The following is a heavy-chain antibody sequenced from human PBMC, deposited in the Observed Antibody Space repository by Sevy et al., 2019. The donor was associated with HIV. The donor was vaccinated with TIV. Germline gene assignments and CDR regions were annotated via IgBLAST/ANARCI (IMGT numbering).Heavy chain of an antibody. D-gene: IGHD1-26*01. Sequence: GGSLRLSCAASGFTLSSYVMHWVRQAPGKGLEWVAVISYDGSNKYYADSVKGRFTISRDNSKNTLYLQMNSLRAEDTAVYYCAKDLSRSGSYYVRYLFDYWGQGTLVTVSS. V-gene: IGHV3-30*18. J-gene: IGHJ4*02. CDR2: ISYDGSNK. CDR1: GFTLSSYV. CDR3: AKDLSRSGSYYVRYLFDY.